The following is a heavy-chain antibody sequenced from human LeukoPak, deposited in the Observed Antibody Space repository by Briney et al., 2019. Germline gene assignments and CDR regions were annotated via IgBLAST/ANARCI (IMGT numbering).Heavy chain of an antibody. CDR1: GFTLSNFG. J-gene: IGHJ2*01. V-gene: IGHV3-30*18. CDR3: AKDADTATIIYWYFDL. D-gene: IGHD5-18*01. Sequence: GWSLRLSCTASGFTLSNFGMHWVRQAPGKGLEWVAVISDDGSNTFYADSVKGRFTISRDNSKNTLYLQLNSLRPEDTAVYYCAKDADTATIIYWYFDLWGRGTLVTVSS. CDR2: ISDDGSNT.